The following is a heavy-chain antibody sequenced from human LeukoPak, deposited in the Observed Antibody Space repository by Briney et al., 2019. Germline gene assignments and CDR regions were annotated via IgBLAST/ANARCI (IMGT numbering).Heavy chain of an antibody. D-gene: IGHD3-22*01. Sequence: GGSLRLSCAASGFTFSNYVMSWVRQAPGKGLEWVSAIGGSGGSTYYTDSVKGRFTISRDNSKNTLYLQMNSLRAEDTAVYYCAKEAITYYYDSSGLYWGQGTLVTVSS. CDR1: GFTFSNYV. CDR3: AKEAITYYYDSSGLY. V-gene: IGHV3-23*01. CDR2: IGGSGGST. J-gene: IGHJ4*02.